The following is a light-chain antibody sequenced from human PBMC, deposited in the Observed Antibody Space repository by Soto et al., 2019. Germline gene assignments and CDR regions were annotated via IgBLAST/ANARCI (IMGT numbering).Light chain of an antibody. J-gene: IGKJ1*01. CDR3: QQYNIYSCT. Sequence: DIQMTQSPSTLSASLGDRVTITCRASQSISTWLAWYQQKPGRAPKLLIYDASSLQSGVPSRFSGSGSGTEFTLTISSLQPDDFATYFCQQYNIYSCTSGQGTKVDIK. CDR2: DAS. V-gene: IGKV1-5*01. CDR1: QSISTW.